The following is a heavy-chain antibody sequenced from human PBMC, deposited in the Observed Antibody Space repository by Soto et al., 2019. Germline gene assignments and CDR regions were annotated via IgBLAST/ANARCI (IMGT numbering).Heavy chain of an antibody. CDR1: GFTFISSA. D-gene: IGHD6-19*01. CDR3: AATIIAVSGTGYYGMDV. J-gene: IGHJ6*02. V-gene: IGHV1-58*02. CDR2: IVVGSGHT. Sequence: QMQLVQSGPEVKKPGTSVKVSCKASGFTFISSAMQWVRQARGQRLEWIGWIVVGSGHTNYAQKFQERVTITRDMSTSTAYMELGSLRSEDTAVYYCAATIIAVSGTGYYGMDVWGQGTTVTVSS.